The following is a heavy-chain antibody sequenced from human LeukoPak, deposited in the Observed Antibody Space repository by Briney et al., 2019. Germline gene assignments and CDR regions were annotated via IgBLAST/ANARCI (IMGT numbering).Heavy chain of an antibody. V-gene: IGHV1-8*01. CDR1: GYTFTSYD. J-gene: IGHJ4*02. CDR2: MSPSSSNT. Sequence: ASVKVSCKASGYTFTSYDINWVRQATGQGLEWMGWMSPSSSNTGYVQKFQGRASMTWDTSISTAYMELTNLKSEDTAVYYCARGITAGFDYLGQGTLVTVSS. CDR3: ARGITAGFDY. D-gene: IGHD6-13*01.